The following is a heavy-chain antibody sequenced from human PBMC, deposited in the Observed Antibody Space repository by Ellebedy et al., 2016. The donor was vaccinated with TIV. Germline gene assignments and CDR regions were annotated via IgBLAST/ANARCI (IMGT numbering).Heavy chain of an antibody. J-gene: IGHJ3*02. Sequence: GESLKISCAASGFTVSSNYMSWVRQAPGKGLEWVSIIYSSGSTYYADSVRGRFTISRHNSKNTLYLQMNSLRADDTAIYYCARVDRGLAFDIWGQGTMVTVSS. CDR3: ARVDRGLAFDI. D-gene: IGHD3-16*01. CDR1: GFTVSSNY. CDR2: IYSSGST. V-gene: IGHV3-53*01.